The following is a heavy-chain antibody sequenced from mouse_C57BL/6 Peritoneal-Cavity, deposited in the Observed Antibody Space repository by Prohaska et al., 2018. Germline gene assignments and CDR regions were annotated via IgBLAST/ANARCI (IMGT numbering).Heavy chain of an antibody. V-gene: IGHV1-55*01. D-gene: IGHD2-3*01. CDR2: IYPGSGST. CDR3: AREGADDGYYLDY. Sequence: GAELVKPGASVKMSCKASGYTFTSYWITWVKQRPGQGLEWIGDIYPGSGSTNYNEKFKSKATLTVDTSSSTAYMQLSSLTSEDSAVYYCAREGADDGYYLDYWGQGTTLTVS. J-gene: IGHJ2*01. CDR1: GYTFTSYW.